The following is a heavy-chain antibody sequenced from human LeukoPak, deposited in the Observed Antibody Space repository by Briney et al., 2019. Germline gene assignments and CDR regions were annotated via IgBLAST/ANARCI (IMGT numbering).Heavy chain of an antibody. Sequence: QSGGSLRLSCAASGFTFSFYWMRWVRQAPGKGLEWVANMNRDGSEIKYVDSVRGRFTISRDNAKNSLYLQMNSLRAEDTAVYFCARDLGFSTFDNWGQGTLVTVSS. V-gene: IGHV3-7*01. D-gene: IGHD2/OR15-2a*01. J-gene: IGHJ4*02. CDR1: GFTFSFYW. CDR2: MNRDGSEI. CDR3: ARDLGFSTFDN.